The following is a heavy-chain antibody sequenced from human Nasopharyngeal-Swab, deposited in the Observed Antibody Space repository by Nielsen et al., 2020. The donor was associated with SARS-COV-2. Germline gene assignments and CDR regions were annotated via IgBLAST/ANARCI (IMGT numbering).Heavy chain of an antibody. V-gene: IGHV3-23*01. J-gene: IGHJ6*02. D-gene: IGHD3-10*01. Sequence: GGSLRLSCTASGFTFSNYAMTWVRQAPGKGLEWVSSIRVSGDTTYYADSVKGRFTISRDSSKNTLYLQMNSLRAEDTAVYYCATLYGSGIYAGYYYYYGMDVWGQGTTVTVSS. CDR3: ATLYGSGIYAGYYYYYGMDV. CDR1: GFTFSNYA. CDR2: IRVSGDTT.